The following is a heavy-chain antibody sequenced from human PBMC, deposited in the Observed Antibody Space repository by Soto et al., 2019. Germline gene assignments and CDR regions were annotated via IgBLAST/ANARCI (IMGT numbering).Heavy chain of an antibody. CDR1: GYTFTSYA. J-gene: IGHJ4*02. Sequence: ASVKVSCKASGYTFTSYAMHWVRQAPGQRLEWMGWINAGNGNTKYSQKFQGRVTITRDTSASTAYMELSSLRSEDTAVYYCARIQSRDMTFDYWGQGTLVTVSS. CDR3: ARIQSRDMTFDY. CDR2: INAGNGNT. D-gene: IGHD4-4*01. V-gene: IGHV1-3*01.